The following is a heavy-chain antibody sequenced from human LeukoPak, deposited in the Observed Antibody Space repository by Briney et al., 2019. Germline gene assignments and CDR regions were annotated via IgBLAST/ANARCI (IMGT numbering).Heavy chain of an antibody. CDR1: GDSVSSNSAV. V-gene: IGHV6-1*01. Sequence: SQTLSLTCAISGDSVSSNSAVWKWIRQSPSRGLEWLGRTYYRSKRYNDYALFVKSRMTINPDTSKNQFSLHLNSVTPTDTAVYYCARGWSGMDVWGQGTTVTVSS. D-gene: IGHD2-15*01. CDR3: ARGWSGMDV. CDR2: TYYRSKRYN. J-gene: IGHJ6*02.